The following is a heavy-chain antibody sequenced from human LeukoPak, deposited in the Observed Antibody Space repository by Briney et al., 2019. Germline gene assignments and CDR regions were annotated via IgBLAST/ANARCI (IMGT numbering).Heavy chain of an antibody. Sequence: TGGSLRLSCAASGFTFSNYYMSWIRQAPGKGLEWVSYISSSGSTIYYADSVKGRFTISRDNAKNSLYLQMNSLRAEDTAVYYCARDGVYSYGHTDYWGQGTLVTVSS. D-gene: IGHD5-18*01. CDR1: GFTFSNYY. CDR2: ISSSGSTI. J-gene: IGHJ4*02. CDR3: ARDGVYSYGHTDY. V-gene: IGHV3-11*04.